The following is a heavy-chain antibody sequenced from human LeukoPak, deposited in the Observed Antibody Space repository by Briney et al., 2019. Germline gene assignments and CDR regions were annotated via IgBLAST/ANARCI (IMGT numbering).Heavy chain of an antibody. J-gene: IGHJ3*02. V-gene: IGHV4-59*08. CDR3: ARHSLDAFDI. CDR1: GGSISSYY. CDR2: IYYSGST. Sequence: SETLSPICTVSGGSISSYYWSWIRQPPGKGLEWIGYIYYSGSTNYNPSLKSRVTISVDTSKNQFSLKLSSVTAADTAVYYCARHSLDAFDIWGQGTMVTVSS.